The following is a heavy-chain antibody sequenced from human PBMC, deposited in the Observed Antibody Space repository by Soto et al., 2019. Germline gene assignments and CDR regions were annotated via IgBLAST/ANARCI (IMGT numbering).Heavy chain of an antibody. CDR3: ARDISGPADY. J-gene: IGHJ4*02. Sequence: GGSLRLSCAASGFTFSNYYMHWVRQAPGKGLEWVAYINSDGRGTTYADSVKGRFTISRDNAQNTLYLQMNSLRAEDTAVYYCARDISGPADYWGQGTLVTVSS. CDR1: GFTFSNYY. CDR2: INSDGRGT. D-gene: IGHD1-20*01. V-gene: IGHV3-74*01.